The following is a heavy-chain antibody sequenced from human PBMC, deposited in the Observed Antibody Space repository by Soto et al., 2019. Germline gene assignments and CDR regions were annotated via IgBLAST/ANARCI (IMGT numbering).Heavy chain of an antibody. CDR2: IYYSGST. CDR3: ASYHQWFGELIIGY. J-gene: IGHJ4*02. CDR1: GGSVSSGSYY. Sequence: PSETLSLTCTVSGGSVSSGSYYWSWIRQPPGKGLEWIGYIYYSGSTSYNPSLKSRVTISVDTSKNQFSLKLSSVTAADTAVYYCASYHQWFGELIIGYWGQGTLVTVSS. V-gene: IGHV4-61*01. D-gene: IGHD3-10*01.